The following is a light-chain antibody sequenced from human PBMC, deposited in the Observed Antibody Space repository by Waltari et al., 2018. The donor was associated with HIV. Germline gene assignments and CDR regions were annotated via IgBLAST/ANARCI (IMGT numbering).Light chain of an antibody. V-gene: IGKV3-15*01. Sequence: EIVMTQSPATLSVSPGERATLSCRASQSGSSNLAWYQQKPGQAPRRLLYDASTRATVSPARFSGSGSGTEFSLTISILQSEDFALYYCQQYNNWWTFGQGTKVEIK. J-gene: IGKJ1*01. CDR2: DAS. CDR1: QSGSSN. CDR3: QQYNNWWT.